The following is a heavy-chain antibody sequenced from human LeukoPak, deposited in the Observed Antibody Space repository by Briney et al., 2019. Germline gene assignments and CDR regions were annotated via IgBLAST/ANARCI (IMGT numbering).Heavy chain of an antibody. CDR1: EFTFSSYT. D-gene: IGHD6-13*01. CDR3: ARATSGSWDY. CDR2: ISSSSYYI. Sequence: GGSLRLSCAASEFTFSSYTMNWVRQAPGKGLEWVSSISSSSYYIYYADSVKGRFTISRDNAKNSLFLQMNSLRADDTAVYYCARATSGSWDYWGQGTLVTVSS. J-gene: IGHJ4*02. V-gene: IGHV3-21*01.